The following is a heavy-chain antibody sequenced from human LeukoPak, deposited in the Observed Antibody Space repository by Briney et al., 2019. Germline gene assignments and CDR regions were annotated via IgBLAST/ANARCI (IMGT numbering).Heavy chain of an antibody. CDR2: INPNSGST. Sequence: ASVKVSCKASGYTFTGYYMHWVRQAPGQGLEWMGWINPNSGSTNYAQKFQGWVTMTRDTSISTAYMELSRLRSDDTAVYYCARGGFYYYGSGSSPNWFDPWGQGTLVTVSS. D-gene: IGHD3-10*01. CDR3: ARGGFYYYGSGSSPNWFDP. V-gene: IGHV1-2*04. CDR1: GYTFTGYY. J-gene: IGHJ5*02.